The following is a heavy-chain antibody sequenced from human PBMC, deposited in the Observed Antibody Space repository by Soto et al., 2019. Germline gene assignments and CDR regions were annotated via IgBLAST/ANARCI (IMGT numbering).Heavy chain of an antibody. CDR2: ISPYNGNT. Sequence: HVQLVQSGAEVKKPGASLKVSCNASGYTFISYGVSWVRQAPGQGLEWLGWISPYNGNTNYAQKFQGRITMTTDTSTSKVYMDLRCLRTDDTAVYYYARDQTIWLSDAFDIWGQGTMVVDSS. CDR3: ARDQTIWLSDAFDI. J-gene: IGHJ3*02. V-gene: IGHV1-18*01. CDR1: GYTFISYG. D-gene: IGHD5-12*01.